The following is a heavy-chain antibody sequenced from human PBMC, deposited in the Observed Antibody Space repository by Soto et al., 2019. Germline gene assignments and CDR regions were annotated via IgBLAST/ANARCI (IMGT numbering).Heavy chain of an antibody. V-gene: IGHV1-69*01. Sequence: QVQLVQSGAEVKKPGSSVKVSCKTSRDTFNKYAFNWVRQAPGQGLEWMGWIIPIFSSRNYAETFQGRVTITADDSTSTAYMELSSLRFEDTAVYYCARGETYLGVWGQGTTVTVSS. CDR1: RDTFNKYA. J-gene: IGHJ6*02. CDR3: ARGETYLGV. D-gene: IGHD3-16*01. CDR2: IIPIFSSR.